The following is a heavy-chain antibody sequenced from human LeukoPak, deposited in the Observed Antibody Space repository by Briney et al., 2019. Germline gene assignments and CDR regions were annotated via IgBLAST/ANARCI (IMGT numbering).Heavy chain of an antibody. CDR1: GLTIGSRY. D-gene: IGHD5-18*01. CDR2: LYLAGNT. Sequence: GGSLRLSCVASGLTIGSRYMNWVRQAPGKGLEWVSALYLAGNTYYADSVRGRFTISRDNSKNTLSLQVSSLRAEDTAVYYCAKDRYSYAFEYSDSWGQGTLVTVSS. V-gene: IGHV3-53*05. CDR3: AKDRYSYAFEYSDS. J-gene: IGHJ4*02.